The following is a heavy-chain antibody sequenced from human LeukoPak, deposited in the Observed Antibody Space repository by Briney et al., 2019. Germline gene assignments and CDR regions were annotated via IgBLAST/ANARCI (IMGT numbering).Heavy chain of an antibody. CDR3: ARDRPGLNYYDRVGFDY. V-gene: IGHV1-69*05. CDR1: GYTFTSYD. CDR2: IIPIFGTA. Sequence: SVKVSCKASGYTFTSYDINWVRQATGQGLEWMGRIIPIFGTANYAQKFQGRVTITTDESTSTAYMELSSLRSEDTAVYYCARDRPGLNYYDRVGFDYWGQGTLVTVSS. D-gene: IGHD3-22*01. J-gene: IGHJ4*02.